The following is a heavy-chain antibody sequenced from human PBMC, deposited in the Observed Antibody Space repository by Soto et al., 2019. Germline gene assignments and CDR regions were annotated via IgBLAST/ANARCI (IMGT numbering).Heavy chain of an antibody. Sequence: GGSLRLSCAASGFTFDDYTMHWVRQAPGKGLEWVSLISWDGGSTYYADSVKGRFTISRDNSKNSLYLQMNSLRTEDTALYYCAKDALYYYYGMDVWGQGTTVTVSS. CDR3: AKDALYYYYGMDV. V-gene: IGHV3-43*01. J-gene: IGHJ6*02. CDR1: GFTFDDYT. CDR2: ISWDGGST.